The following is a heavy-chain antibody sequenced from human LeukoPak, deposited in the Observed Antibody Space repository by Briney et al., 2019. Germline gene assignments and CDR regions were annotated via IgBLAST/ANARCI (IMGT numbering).Heavy chain of an antibody. D-gene: IGHD6-19*01. J-gene: IGHJ4*02. CDR2: LVYDARS. CDR3: ARDLSAAFDF. Sequence: GRSPRLSCAASGFPFSSYDMHWVRQAPGKGLEWVARLVYDARSDYANSVKGRFSISRDDSKNTLFLDMSNLRVEDTALYYCARDLSAAFDFWGQGVLVTVSS. V-gene: IGHV3-33*01. CDR1: GFPFSSYD.